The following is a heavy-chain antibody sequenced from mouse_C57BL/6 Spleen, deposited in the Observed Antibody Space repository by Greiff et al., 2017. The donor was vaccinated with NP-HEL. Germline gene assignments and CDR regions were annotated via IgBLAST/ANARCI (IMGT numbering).Heavy chain of an antibody. D-gene: IGHD1-1*02. CDR2: IDPSDSYT. J-gene: IGHJ1*03. V-gene: IGHV1-69*01. CDR3: ARSEGYGFWYFDV. Sequence: VQLQQSGAELVMPGASVKLSCKASGYTFTSYWMHWVKQRPGQGLEWIGEIDPSDSYTNYNQTFKGQSTLTVDKSASTAYMQLSSLTSEDSAVYYWARSEGYGFWYFDVWGTGTTVTVSS. CDR1: GYTFTSYW.